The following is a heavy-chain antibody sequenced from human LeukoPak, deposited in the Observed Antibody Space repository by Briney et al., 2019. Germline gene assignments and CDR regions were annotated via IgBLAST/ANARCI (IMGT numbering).Heavy chain of an antibody. CDR1: GFTFSNYA. CDR2: ISGSGGST. CDR3: AKPARTDYADY. D-gene: IGHD1-14*01. J-gene: IGHJ4*02. Sequence: GPLRLSCAASGFTFSNYAMNWVRQAPGKGLEWVSAISGSGGSTYYADSVKGRFTISRDNSKNTLYLQMNSLRPEDTAVYYCAKPARTDYADYWGQGTLVTVSS. V-gene: IGHV3-23*01.